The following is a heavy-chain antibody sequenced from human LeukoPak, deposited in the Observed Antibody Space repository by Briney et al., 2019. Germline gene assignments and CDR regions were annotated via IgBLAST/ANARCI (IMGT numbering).Heavy chain of an antibody. CDR3: VRVRNTALVKCWSSFHFDN. CDR1: GGSLSTRSNY. CDR2: IDYYGIT. D-gene: IGHD5-18*01. J-gene: IGHJ4*02. Sequence: PSETLSLTCSLSGGSLSTRSNYWGWVRQPPGKGLESLASIDYYGITYYNLSLQSRVTTSVDTSKDQFSLNVTSVAAADTAMYYCVRVRNTALVKCWSSFHFDNWGQGTLVAVSS. V-gene: IGHV4-39*01.